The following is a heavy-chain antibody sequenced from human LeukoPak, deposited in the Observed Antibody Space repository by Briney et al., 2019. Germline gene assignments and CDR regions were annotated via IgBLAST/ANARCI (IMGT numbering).Heavy chain of an antibody. D-gene: IGHD3-22*01. Sequence: SETLSLTCTVSDGPISSYYWSWIRQPPGKAREWIRYIYYRGSTNYNPSLKSRITISVDTSKNQFSLKLSSVTAADTAVHYCARSSGENTLDYWGQGTLVTVSS. V-gene: IGHV4-59*01. J-gene: IGHJ4*02. CDR3: ARSSGENTLDY. CDR1: DGPISSYY. CDR2: IYYRGST.